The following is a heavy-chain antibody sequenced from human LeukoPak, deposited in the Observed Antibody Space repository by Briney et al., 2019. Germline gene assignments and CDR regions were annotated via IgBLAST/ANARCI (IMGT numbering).Heavy chain of an antibody. Sequence: PSETLSLTCTVSGYSISSGYYWGWIRQPPGKGLEWIGSIYHSGSTYYNPSLTSRVTMSVDTSKNQVSLRLSSVTAADTAVYYCAKVGRGRLAVTGIDNWGQGTLVTVSS. CDR3: AKVGRGRLAVTGIDN. D-gene: IGHD6-19*01. J-gene: IGHJ4*02. CDR2: IYHSGST. V-gene: IGHV4-38-2*02. CDR1: GYSISSGYY.